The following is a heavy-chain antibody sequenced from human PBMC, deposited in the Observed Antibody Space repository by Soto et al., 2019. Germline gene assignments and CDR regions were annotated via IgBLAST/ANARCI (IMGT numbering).Heavy chain of an antibody. D-gene: IGHD6-6*01. V-gene: IGHV1-69*13. J-gene: IGHJ4*02. CDR3: ATLPNGSSDRDDY. CDR2: IIPIFGTA. CDR1: GGTFSSYA. Sequence: ASVKVSCKASGGTFSSYAISWVRQAPGQGLEWMGGIIPIFGTANYAQKFQGRVTITADESTSTAYMELSSLRSEDTAVYYCATLPNGSSDRDDYWGQGTLVTVSS.